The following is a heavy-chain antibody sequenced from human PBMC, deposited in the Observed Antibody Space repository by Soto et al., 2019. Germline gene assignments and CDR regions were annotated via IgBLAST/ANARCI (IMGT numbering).Heavy chain of an antibody. CDR1: GFTFDDYA. CDR2: ISWNSGSI. J-gene: IGHJ6*02. D-gene: IGHD6-13*01. CDR3: AKDILLYSSRTYGMDV. V-gene: IGHV3-9*01. Sequence: EVQLVESGGGLVQPGRSLRLSCAASGFTFDDYAMHWVRQAPGKGLEWVSGISWNSGSIGYADSVKGRFTISRDNAKNSLYGQMNSLRAEDTALYYCAKDILLYSSRTYGMDVWGQGTTVTVSS.